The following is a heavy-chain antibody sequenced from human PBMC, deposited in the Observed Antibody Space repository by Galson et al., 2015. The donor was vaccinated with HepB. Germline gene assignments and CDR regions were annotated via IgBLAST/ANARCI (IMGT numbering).Heavy chain of an antibody. J-gene: IGHJ6*02. Sequence: SVKVSCKASGGTFSSYAISWVRQAPGQGLEWMGRIIPILGIANYAQKFQGRVTITADKSTSTAYMELSSLRSEDTAVYYCARWAPEDIVVVPAGHYYGMDVWGQGTTVTVSS. V-gene: IGHV1-69*04. CDR1: GGTFSSYA. CDR2: IIPILGIA. D-gene: IGHD2-2*01. CDR3: ARWAPEDIVVVPAGHYYGMDV.